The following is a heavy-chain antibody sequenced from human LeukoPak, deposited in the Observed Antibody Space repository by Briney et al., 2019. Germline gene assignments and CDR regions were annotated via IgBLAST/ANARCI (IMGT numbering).Heavy chain of an antibody. CDR3: AKTYSSGWYEY. CDR2: ISSSGSTI. V-gene: IGHV3-11*04. D-gene: IGHD6-19*01. J-gene: IGHJ4*02. CDR1: GFTFSDYY. Sequence: KPGGSLRLSCAASGFTFSDYYMSWIRQAPGKGLEWVSYISSSGSTIYYADSVKGRFTISRDNSKNTLYLQMNSLRAEDTAVYYCAKTYSSGWYEYWGQGTLVTVSS.